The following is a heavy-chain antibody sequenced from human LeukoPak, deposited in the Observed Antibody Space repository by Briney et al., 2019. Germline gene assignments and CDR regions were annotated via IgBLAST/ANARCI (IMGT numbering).Heavy chain of an antibody. CDR3: ARAGTDYYDSSGYYTDAFDI. D-gene: IGHD3-22*01. V-gene: IGHV1-69*13. CDR2: IIPIFGTA. Sequence: SVKVSCKASGGTFSSYAISWVRQAPGQGLEWMGGIIPIFGTANYAQKFQGRVTITADESTSTAYMGLSSLRSEDTAVYYCARAGTDYYDSSGYYTDAFDIWGQGTMVTVSS. CDR1: GGTFSSYA. J-gene: IGHJ3*02.